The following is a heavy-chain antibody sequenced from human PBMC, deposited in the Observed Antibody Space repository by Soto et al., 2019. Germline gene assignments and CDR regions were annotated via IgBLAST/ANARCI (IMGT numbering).Heavy chain of an antibody. CDR1: VFTLSSHS. CDR3: ERDQEVHDSRAHKMRAMDV. V-gene: IGHV3-21*01. J-gene: IGHJ6*02. Sequence: GSLRLSCAASVFTLSSHSMNWVRHAPGKGLGWVSSISSSSSHIYYADSVKGRFTISRDNAKNSLYLQMNSLRVEDTAVYYCERDQEVHDSRAHKMRAMDVWGQGTTVNVSS. CDR2: ISSSSSHI. D-gene: IGHD6-13*01.